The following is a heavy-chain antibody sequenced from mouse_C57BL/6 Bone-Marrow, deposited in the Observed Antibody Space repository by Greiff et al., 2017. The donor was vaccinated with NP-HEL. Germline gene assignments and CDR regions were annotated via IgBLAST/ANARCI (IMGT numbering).Heavy chain of an antibody. CDR2: INPSSGYT. Sequence: QVQLKQSGAELAKPGASVKLSCKASGYTFTSYWMHWVKQRPGQGLEWIGYINPSSGYTKYNQKFKDKATLPADKSSSTAYMQLSSLTYEDSAVYYCARSRGWSWYFDVWGTGTTVTVSS. V-gene: IGHV1-7*01. D-gene: IGHD2-3*01. CDR1: GYTFTSYW. J-gene: IGHJ1*03. CDR3: ARSRGWSWYFDV.